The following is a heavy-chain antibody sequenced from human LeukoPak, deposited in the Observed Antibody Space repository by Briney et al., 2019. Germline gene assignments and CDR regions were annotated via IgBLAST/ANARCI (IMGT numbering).Heavy chain of an antibody. CDR3: ARAGPKYNWNYASRAFDI. D-gene: IGHD1-7*01. J-gene: IGHJ3*02. CDR1: GGSFSGYY. V-gene: IGHV4-34*01. CDR2: TNHSGST. Sequence: PSETLSLTCAVYGGSFSGYYWSWIRQPPRKGLEWIGETNHSGSTNYNPSLKSRVTISVDTSKNQFSLKLSSVTAADTAVYYCARAGPKYNWNYASRAFDIWGQGTMVTVSS.